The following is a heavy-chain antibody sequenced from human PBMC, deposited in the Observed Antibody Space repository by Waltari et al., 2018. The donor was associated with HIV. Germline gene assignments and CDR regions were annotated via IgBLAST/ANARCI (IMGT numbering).Heavy chain of an antibody. CDR3: AKGALMRWLQSPRHWFDP. CDR2: IDHYGAT. J-gene: IGHJ5*02. Sequence: QVHLQQWGPGLVKPSETLSLTCAVYGASFKSYYWSWIRQAPDKGLAWIGKIDHYGATDYNPSLKCRVTISVDSSKNQFSLRLTSVTAADTGTYYCAKGALMRWLQSPRHWFDPWGQGNLVTVSS. V-gene: IGHV4-34*02. CDR1: GASFKSYY. D-gene: IGHD5-12*01.